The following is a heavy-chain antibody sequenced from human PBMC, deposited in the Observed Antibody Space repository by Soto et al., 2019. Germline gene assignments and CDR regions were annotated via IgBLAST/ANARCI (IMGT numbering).Heavy chain of an antibody. V-gene: IGHV4-34*08. J-gene: IGHJ4*02. CDR2: INHSGTT. Sequence: LSLTCAVYGGTFSGYYWSWIRQPPGKGLEWIGEINHSGTTNYNPSLKSRVTISADTSKNQFSLKLSSVTAADTAVYYCATSALRFLEWLPSAPLDYWGQGTLVTVSS. CDR3: ATSALRFLEWLPSAPLDY. D-gene: IGHD3-3*01. CDR1: GGTFSGYY.